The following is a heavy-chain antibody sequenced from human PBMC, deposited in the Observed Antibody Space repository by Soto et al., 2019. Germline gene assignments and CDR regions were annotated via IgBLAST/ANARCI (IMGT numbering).Heavy chain of an antibody. CDR3: ARSSGGVFGIIIEGSNWLAP. CDR2: ISGSGGST. Sequence: LRLSCAASGFTFSSYAMSWVRQAPGKGLEWVSAISGSGGSTYYADSVKGRFTISRDNSKNTLYLQMNSLRAEDTAVYYCARSSGGVFGIIIEGSNWLAPWGQGSLVTVSS. CDR1: GFTFSSYA. V-gene: IGHV3-23*01. J-gene: IGHJ5*01. D-gene: IGHD3-16*02.